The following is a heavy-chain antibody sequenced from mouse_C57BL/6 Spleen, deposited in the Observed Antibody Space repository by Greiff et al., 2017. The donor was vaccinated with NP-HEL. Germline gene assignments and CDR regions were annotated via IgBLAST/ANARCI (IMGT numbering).Heavy chain of an antibody. J-gene: IGHJ2*01. D-gene: IGHD2-1*01. Sequence: VHVKQSGPVLVKPGASVKMSCKASGYTFTDYYMNWVKQSHGKSLEWIGVINPYNGGTSYNQKFKGKATLTVDKSSSTAYMELNSLTSEDSAVYYCARGDYGNYEDYWGQGTTLTVSS. CDR1: GYTFTDYY. CDR3: ARGDYGNYEDY. V-gene: IGHV1-19*01. CDR2: INPYNGGT.